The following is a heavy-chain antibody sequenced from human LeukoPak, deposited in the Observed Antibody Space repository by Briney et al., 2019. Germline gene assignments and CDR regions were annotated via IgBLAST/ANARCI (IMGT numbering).Heavy chain of an antibody. V-gene: IGHV4-4*07. CDR1: GGSISSYY. CDR2: IYTSGST. J-gene: IGHJ6*03. Sequence: SETLSLTCTVSGGSISSYYWSWIRQLAGKGLEWIGRIYTSGSTNYNPSLKSRVTMSVDTSKNQFSLKLSSVTAADTAVYYCARSSTSSYYYYYMDVWGKGTTVTVSS. CDR3: ARSSTSSYYYYYMDV. D-gene: IGHD2-2*01.